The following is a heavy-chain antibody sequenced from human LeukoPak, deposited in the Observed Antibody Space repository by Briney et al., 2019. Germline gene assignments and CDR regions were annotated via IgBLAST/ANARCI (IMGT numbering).Heavy chain of an antibody. J-gene: IGHJ4*02. CDR1: GFTFGSYG. D-gene: IGHD4-17*01. CDR2: VRYDGNNP. V-gene: IGHV3-30*02. Sequence: GGSLRLPCAASGFTFGSYGMHWVRQAPGKGLDWVAFVRYDGNNPYYSASVKGRFTISRDNSKNTVLLQMNNLRLEDAAVYYCARGSRYGDYPYYCDFWGQGTLVTVSS. CDR3: ARGSRYGDYPYYCDF.